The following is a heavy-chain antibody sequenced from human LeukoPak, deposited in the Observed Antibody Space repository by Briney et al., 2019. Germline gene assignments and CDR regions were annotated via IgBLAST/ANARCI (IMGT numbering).Heavy chain of an antibody. CDR2: ISYDGSNK. D-gene: IGHD2-2*01. CDR3: AKFSLGYCSSTSCLYFDY. CDR1: GFTFSSYG. Sequence: GGSLRLSCAASGFTFSSYGMHWVRQAPGKGLEWVAVISYDGSNKYYADSVKGRFTISRDNSKNTLYLQMNSLRAEDTAVYYCAKFSLGYCSSTSCLYFDYWGQGTLVTVSS. V-gene: IGHV3-30*18. J-gene: IGHJ4*02.